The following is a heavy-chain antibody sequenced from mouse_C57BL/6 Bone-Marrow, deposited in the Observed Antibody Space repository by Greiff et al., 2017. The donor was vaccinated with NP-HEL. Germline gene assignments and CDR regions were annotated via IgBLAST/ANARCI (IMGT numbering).Heavy chain of an antibody. V-gene: IGHV1-69*01. J-gene: IGHJ4*01. D-gene: IGHD2-3*01. Sequence: VQLQQPGAELVMPGASVKLSCKASGYTFNSYWMHWVKQRPGQGLEWIGKIDPSDGYTKYNQKFKGKSTLTVDKSSSTAYMQLSSLTSEDSAVYYCARLYDYAAMDYWGRGTAVTVSS. CDR2: IDPSDGYT. CDR3: ARLYDYAAMDY. CDR1: GYTFNSYW.